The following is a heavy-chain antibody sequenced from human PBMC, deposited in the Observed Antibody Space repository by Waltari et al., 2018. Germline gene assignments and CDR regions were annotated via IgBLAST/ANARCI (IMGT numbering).Heavy chain of an antibody. J-gene: IGHJ4*02. V-gene: IGHV3-23*01. CDR1: GFTFSTYA. D-gene: IGHD1-7*01. Sequence: EVHLLESGGDLVQPGGSLRLSCAASGFTFSTYAISWVRQAPGKGLEWVSGISGSGGSTYYADSVKGRFTISRDNSNNTLYLQMNSLRVEDTAIYYCAKVPTGANAYWGQGALVTVSS. CDR3: AKVPTGANAY. CDR2: ISGSGGST.